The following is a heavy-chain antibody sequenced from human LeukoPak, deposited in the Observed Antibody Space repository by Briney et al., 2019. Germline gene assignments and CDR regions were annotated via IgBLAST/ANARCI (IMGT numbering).Heavy chain of an antibody. J-gene: IGHJ5*02. V-gene: IGHV3-21*01. CDR1: GFTFSNAW. CDR2: ISSSSSYI. CDR3: ARDPRKYNWFDP. Sequence: PGGSLRLSCAASGFTFSNAWMSWVRQAPGKGLEWVSSISSSSSYIYYADSVKGRFTISRDNAKNSLYLQMNSLRAEDTAVYYCARDPRKYNWFDPWGQGTLVTVSS.